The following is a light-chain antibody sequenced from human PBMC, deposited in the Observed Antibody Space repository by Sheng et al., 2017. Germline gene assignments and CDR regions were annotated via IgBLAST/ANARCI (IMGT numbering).Light chain of an antibody. CDR1: QSISSY. V-gene: IGKV1-39*01. Sequence: DIQMTQSPSSLSASVGDRVTITCRASQSISSYLNWYQQKPGKAPKLLIYAASSLQSGVPSRFSGSGSGTDFTLTISSLQPEDFATYYCQXSYSTPFTFGPGTKVDIK. CDR3: QXSYSTPFT. J-gene: IGKJ3*01. CDR2: AAS.